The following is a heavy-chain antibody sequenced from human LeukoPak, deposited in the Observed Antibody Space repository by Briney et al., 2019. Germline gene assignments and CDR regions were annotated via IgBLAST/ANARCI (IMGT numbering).Heavy chain of an antibody. D-gene: IGHD3-22*01. Sequence: GASVKVSCKASGYTVTKFGISWVRLAPGQGLEWLGWISAYNGQTHYAQKFQGRVTMTTDSSTNTAYMDLLSLRSDDTAVYYCARESNYYDTRGYQTYYFDYWGQGTLVTVSS. CDR1: GYTVTKFG. J-gene: IGHJ4*02. CDR2: ISAYNGQT. V-gene: IGHV1-18*01. CDR3: ARESNYYDTRGYQTYYFDY.